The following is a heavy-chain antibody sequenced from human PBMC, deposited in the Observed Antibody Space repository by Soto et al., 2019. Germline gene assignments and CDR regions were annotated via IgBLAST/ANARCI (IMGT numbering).Heavy chain of an antibody. CDR3: ARGGVDVVATSAFDY. CDR2: IIPIIGTA. CDR1: GDTFNNYA. V-gene: IGHV1-69*01. Sequence: QVQLVQSGAEVKKPGSSVNVSCKASGDTFNNYAISWVRQAPGQGLEWMGGIIPIIGTADYAHKFQGRLVISADESTGTTFMELSSLRSEDTALYYCARGGVDVVATSAFDYWGQGTLVTVSS. J-gene: IGHJ4*02. D-gene: IGHD5-12*01.